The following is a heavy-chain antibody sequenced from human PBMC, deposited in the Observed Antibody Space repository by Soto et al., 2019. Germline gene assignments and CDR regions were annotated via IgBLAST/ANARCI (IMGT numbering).Heavy chain of an antibody. V-gene: IGHV4-39*01. CDR2: IYYSGTT. D-gene: IGHD3-9*01. Sequence: SETLSLTCTVSGGSISSSSYYWGWIRQPPGKGLEWIGSIYYSGTTYYNPSLKSRVTISVDTSKNQFSLKLSSVTAADTAVYYCARHRGYYDILTGYYTELNFDYWGQGTQVTVSS. J-gene: IGHJ4*02. CDR1: GGSISSSSYY. CDR3: ARHRGYYDILTGYYTELNFDY.